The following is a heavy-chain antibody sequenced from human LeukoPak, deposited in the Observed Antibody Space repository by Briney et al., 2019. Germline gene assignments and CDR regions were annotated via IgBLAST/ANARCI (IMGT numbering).Heavy chain of an antibody. J-gene: IGHJ3*02. CDR1: GYTFTGYY. V-gene: IGHV1-2*02. D-gene: IGHD1-26*01. CDR2: INPNSGGT. Sequence: ASVKVSCKASGYTFTGYYMHWMRQAPGQGLEWMGWINPNSGGTNYAQKFQGRVTMTRDTSISTAYMELSRLRSDDTAVYYCARAWGIVGARLAFAIWGQGTMVTVSS. CDR3: ARAWGIVGARLAFAI.